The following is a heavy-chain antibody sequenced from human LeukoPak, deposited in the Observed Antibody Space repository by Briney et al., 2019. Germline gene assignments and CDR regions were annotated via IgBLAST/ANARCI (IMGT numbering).Heavy chain of an antibody. D-gene: IGHD3-22*01. Sequence: GGSLRLSCAASGFTFSSSAMSWVRQAPGKGLEWVSTISGSGSGSSTYYADSVKGRFTISRDNSKNTLYLQMNSLRAEDTAVYYCAKAGYYYDSSGYTLSKHFQHWGQGTLVTVSS. CDR1: GFTFSSSA. V-gene: IGHV3-23*01. CDR3: AKAGYYYDSSGYTLSKHFQH. J-gene: IGHJ1*01. CDR2: ISGSGSGSST.